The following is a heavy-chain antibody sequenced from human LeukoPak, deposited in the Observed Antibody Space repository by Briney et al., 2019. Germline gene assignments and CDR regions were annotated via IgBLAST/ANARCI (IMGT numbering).Heavy chain of an antibody. Sequence: GGSLRLSCAASGFTFSSYSMNWVRQAPGKGLEWASSITSSSNYIHYADSVKGRYTISRDDAKNSLYLQMKSLRAEDTALYYCVKDLGSSIRNPTFDYWGQGTLVTVSS. D-gene: IGHD2-2*01. J-gene: IGHJ4*02. CDR2: ITSSSNYI. CDR3: VKDLGSSIRNPTFDY. V-gene: IGHV3-21*04. CDR1: GFTFSSYS.